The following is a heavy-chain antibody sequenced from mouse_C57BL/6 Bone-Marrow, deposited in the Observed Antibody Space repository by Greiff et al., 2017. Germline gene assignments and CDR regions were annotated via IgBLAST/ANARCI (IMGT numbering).Heavy chain of an antibody. V-gene: IGHV1-5*01. Sequence: EVQLQQSGTVLARPGASVKMSCKTSGYTFTSYWMHWVKQRPGQGLEWIGAIYPGNSDTSYNQKFKGKAKLTAVTSASTAYMELSSLTNEDSAVYYCTTTVVAPDAMDYWGQGTSVTVSS. CDR3: TTTVVAPDAMDY. CDR1: GYTFTSYW. D-gene: IGHD1-1*01. CDR2: IYPGNSDT. J-gene: IGHJ4*01.